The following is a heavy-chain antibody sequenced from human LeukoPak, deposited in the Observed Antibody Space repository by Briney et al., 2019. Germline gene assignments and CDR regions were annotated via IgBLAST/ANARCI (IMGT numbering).Heavy chain of an antibody. J-gene: IGHJ4*02. CDR2: INPNSGGT. D-gene: IGHD2-15*01. CDR1: GYTFTGYD. V-gene: IGHV1-2*02. Sequence: GASVKVSCKASGYTFTGYDMHWGRQTPGRGLEWVGCINPNSGGTNYAQKFQGRVTMTRDTSITKAYMDLSRLTSDDTAVYYCATVVVVGGTPEYYWGQGTLVTVSS. CDR3: ATVVVVGGTPEYY.